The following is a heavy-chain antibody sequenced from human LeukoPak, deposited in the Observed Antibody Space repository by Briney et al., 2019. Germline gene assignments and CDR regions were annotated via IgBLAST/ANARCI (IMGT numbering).Heavy chain of an antibody. CDR2: IYYSGST. D-gene: IGHD6-13*01. J-gene: IGHJ5*02. V-gene: IGHV4-59*01. CDR1: GGSISTYF. CDR3: AREVAAAENWFDP. Sequence: SETLSLTCTVSGGSISTYFWSWIRQPPGKGLEWIGYIYYSGSTNYNSSLKSRVTISVDTSKNQFSLKLSSVTAADTAVYYCAREVAAAENWFDPWGQGTLVTVSS.